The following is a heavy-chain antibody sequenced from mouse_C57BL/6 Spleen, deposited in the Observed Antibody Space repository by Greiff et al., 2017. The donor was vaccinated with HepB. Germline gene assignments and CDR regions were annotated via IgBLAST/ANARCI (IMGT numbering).Heavy chain of an antibody. Sequence: QVQLKESGPGILQSSQTLSLTCSFSGFSLSTSGMGVSWIRQPSGKGLEWLAHIYWDDDKRYNPSLKSRLTISKDTSRNQVFLKITSVDTADTATYYCARRDGVTTVPHWYFDVWGTGTTVTVSS. CDR2: IYWDDDK. CDR3: ARRDGVTTVPHWYFDV. D-gene: IGHD1-1*01. V-gene: IGHV8-12*01. J-gene: IGHJ1*03. CDR1: GFSLSTSGMG.